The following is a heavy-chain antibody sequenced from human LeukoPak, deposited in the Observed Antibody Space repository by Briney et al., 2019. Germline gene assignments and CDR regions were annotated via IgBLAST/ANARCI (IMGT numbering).Heavy chain of an antibody. V-gene: IGHV3-7*05. CDR2: IRQDGSEK. Sequence: GGSLRLSCAASGFTFSSHWMSWVRQAPGKGLEWVANIRQDGSEKYYVDSVKGRFTISRDNAKNSLYLQMNSLRAEDTAVYYCAKDRLYDFWTDYFDYWGQGTLVTVSS. CDR1: GFTFSSHW. J-gene: IGHJ4*02. CDR3: AKDRLYDFWTDYFDY. D-gene: IGHD3-3*01.